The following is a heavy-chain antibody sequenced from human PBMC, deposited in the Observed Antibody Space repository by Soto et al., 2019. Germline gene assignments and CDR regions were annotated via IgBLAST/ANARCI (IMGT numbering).Heavy chain of an antibody. Sequence: TLSLTCTVSGGSISSGGYYWSWIRQHPGKGLEWIGYIYYSGSTYYNPSLKSRVTISVDTSKNQFSLKRSSVTAADTAVYYCARDPDYYGSGGDAFDIWGQGTMVTVSS. D-gene: IGHD3-10*01. CDR1: GGSISSGGYY. V-gene: IGHV4-31*03. CDR2: IYYSGST. J-gene: IGHJ3*02. CDR3: ARDPDYYGSGGDAFDI.